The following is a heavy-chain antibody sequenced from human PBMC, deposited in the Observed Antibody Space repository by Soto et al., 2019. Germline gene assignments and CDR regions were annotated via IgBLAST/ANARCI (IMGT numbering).Heavy chain of an antibody. CDR2: ITPFKSDT. CDR3: ASSPFAGSDAFDI. D-gene: IGHD1-1*01. CDR1: VYTFTFRY. V-gene: IGHV1-45*02. J-gene: IGHJ3*02. Sequence: GXSVKVSCKGSVYTFTFRYLHWVRQAPGQALEWMGWITPFKSDTNYAQKFQDRVTITRDRSVSTAYMELSNLRSDDTAMYYCASSPFAGSDAFDIWGQGTMVTVSS.